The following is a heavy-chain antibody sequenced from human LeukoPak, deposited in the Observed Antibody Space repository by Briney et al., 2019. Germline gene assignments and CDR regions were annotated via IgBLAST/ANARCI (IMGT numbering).Heavy chain of an antibody. CDR2: ISSSSSTI. D-gene: IGHD6-13*01. CDR1: GFTFDDYA. V-gene: IGHV3-48*01. Sequence: GGSLRLSCAASGFTFDDYAMHWVRQAPGKGLEWVSYISSSSSTIYYADSVKGRFTISRDNAKNSLYLQMNSLRAEDTAVYYCARVGQQLVQDYWGQGTLVTVSS. J-gene: IGHJ4*02. CDR3: ARVGQQLVQDY.